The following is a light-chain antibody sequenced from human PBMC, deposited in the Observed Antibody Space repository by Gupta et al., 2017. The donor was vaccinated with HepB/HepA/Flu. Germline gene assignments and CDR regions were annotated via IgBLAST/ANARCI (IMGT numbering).Light chain of an antibody. CDR2: AAS. CDR3: LQHNSYPLT. V-gene: IGKV1-17*01. J-gene: IGKJ5*01. Sequence: FQQKPGQAPNRLIYAASRLQSGVPSRFSGSGSGTEFTLTISSLQPEDFATYYCLQHNSYPLTFGQGTRLGIK.